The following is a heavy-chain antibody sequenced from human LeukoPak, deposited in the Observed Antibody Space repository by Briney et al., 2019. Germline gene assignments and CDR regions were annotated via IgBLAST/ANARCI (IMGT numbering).Heavy chain of an antibody. Sequence: PSETLSLTCTVSGGSISSYYWSWIRQPPGKGLEWIGSIYYSGSTYYNPSLKSRVTISVDTSKNQFSLKLSSVTAADTAVYYCARDPSSGWSNYWGQGTLVTVSS. CDR2: IYYSGST. CDR3: ARDPSSGWSNY. J-gene: IGHJ4*02. CDR1: GGSISSYY. D-gene: IGHD6-19*01. V-gene: IGHV4-59*12.